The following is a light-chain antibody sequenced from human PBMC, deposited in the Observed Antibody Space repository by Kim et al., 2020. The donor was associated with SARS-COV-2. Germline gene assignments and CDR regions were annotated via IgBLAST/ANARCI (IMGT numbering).Light chain of an antibody. J-gene: IGLJ2*01. Sequence: QSALTQPASLSGSPGQSITISCTGTTSDVGYYNLVSWYQQHPSKVPKLLIYEVSKRPSAVSSRFSGSKSGYTASLTISGLQAEDEADYYCCSYAGSGIVVFGGGTQLTVL. CDR3: CSYAGSGIVV. CDR1: TSDVGYYNL. CDR2: EVS. V-gene: IGLV2-23*02.